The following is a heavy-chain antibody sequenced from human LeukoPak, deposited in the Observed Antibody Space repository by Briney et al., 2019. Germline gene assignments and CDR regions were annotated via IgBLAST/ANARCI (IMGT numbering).Heavy chain of an antibody. J-gene: IGHJ6*03. Sequence: GGSLRLSCAVSGLIFSSYSMSWVRQAPGKGLEWVSSISGSAADTYYADSVKGRFTISKDYSKSTLYLQMNSLGPEDTALYYCATDCSSSNCYLAYYYYYMDVWGRGTTVIVSS. CDR1: GLIFSSYS. CDR2: ISGSAADT. D-gene: IGHD2-2*01. V-gene: IGHV3-23*01. CDR3: ATDCSSSNCYLAYYYYYMDV.